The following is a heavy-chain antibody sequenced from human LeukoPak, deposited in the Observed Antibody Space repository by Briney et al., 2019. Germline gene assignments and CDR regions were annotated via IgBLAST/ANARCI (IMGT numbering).Heavy chain of an antibody. Sequence: ASVKVSCKASGGTFSSSSISWVRQAPGQGLEWMGIINPSGGSTTYAQKFQGRVAMTRDTSTSRVYMEVSSLRSEDTAVYYCARTYSSSDEFDYWGQGTLVTVSS. D-gene: IGHD6-13*01. CDR1: GGTFSSSS. CDR3: ARTYSSSDEFDY. J-gene: IGHJ4*02. V-gene: IGHV1-46*01. CDR2: INPSGGST.